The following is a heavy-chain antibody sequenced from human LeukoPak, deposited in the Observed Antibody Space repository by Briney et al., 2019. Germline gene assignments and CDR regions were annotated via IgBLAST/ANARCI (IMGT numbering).Heavy chain of an antibody. CDR3: ARDRATMVRGVIRAFDI. CDR1: GVSVSSGSYY. D-gene: IGHD3-10*01. J-gene: IGHJ3*02. CDR2: IYYSGST. Sequence: SETLSLTCTVSGVSVSSGSYYWRWIRQPPGKGLEWIGYIYYSGSTNYNPSRKSRVTISVDTSKNQFSLKLSSVTAADTAVYYCARDRATMVRGVIRAFDIWGQGTMVTVSS. V-gene: IGHV4-61*01.